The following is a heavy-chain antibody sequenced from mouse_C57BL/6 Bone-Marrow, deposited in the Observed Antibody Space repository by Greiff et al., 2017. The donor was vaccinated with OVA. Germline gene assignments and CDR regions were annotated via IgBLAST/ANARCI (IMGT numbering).Heavy chain of an antibody. CDR1: GYTFTRYW. Sequence: QVQLQQPGAELVKPGASVKLSCKASGYTFTRYWMQWVKQRPGQGLEWIGELDPSDSYTNYNQKLKGKATFTVDTSSSTAYMQLSSLTSEDSAVYYCARDGYYGGDFDYWGQGTTLTVSS. D-gene: IGHD2-3*01. J-gene: IGHJ2*01. CDR3: ARDGYYGGDFDY. V-gene: IGHV1-50*01. CDR2: LDPSDSYT.